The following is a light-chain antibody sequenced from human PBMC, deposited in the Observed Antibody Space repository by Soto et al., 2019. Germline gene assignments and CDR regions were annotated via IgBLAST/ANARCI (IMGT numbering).Light chain of an antibody. J-gene: IGKJ2*01. CDR3: QQRSNWPRGYT. Sequence: EIVLTQSPATLSLSPGERATLSCRASQSVSSYLAWYPQKPVQAPRLLIYDASNRATGIPARFSGSVSGTDFTPNISSLEPEDFAVYYCQQRSNWPRGYTFGQGTKLEIK. V-gene: IGKV3-11*01. CDR1: QSVSSY. CDR2: DAS.